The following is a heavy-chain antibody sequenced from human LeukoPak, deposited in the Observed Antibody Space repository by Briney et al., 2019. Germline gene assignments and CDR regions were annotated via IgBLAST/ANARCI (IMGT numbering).Heavy chain of an antibody. J-gene: IGHJ4*02. Sequence: ASVKVSCKAFGHTLKDLSIHWVRQAPGKGLEWLGGFDPEDDERMYAPKFQGRVTVTEDNSIDTAYMELTSLSSDDTGVYYCSTGTAGNYWGQGTLVTVSS. CDR1: GHTLKDLS. CDR2: FDPEDDER. V-gene: IGHV1-24*01. CDR3: STGTAGNY.